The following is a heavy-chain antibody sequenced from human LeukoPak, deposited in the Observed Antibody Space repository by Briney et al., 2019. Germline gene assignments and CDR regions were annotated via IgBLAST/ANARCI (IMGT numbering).Heavy chain of an antibody. CDR2: LYPGDSDS. Sequence: PGESLKISCKAYGYSFFSNYWIAWVRQMPGKGLEWVGLLYPGDSDSRYSPSFQGQVTISADRSISTAYLHWSSLKVSDTAMYYCARASRDGYNQNFDYWGQGTLVTVSS. D-gene: IGHD5-24*01. J-gene: IGHJ4*02. CDR3: ARASRDGYNQNFDY. CDR1: GYSFFSNYW. V-gene: IGHV5-51*01.